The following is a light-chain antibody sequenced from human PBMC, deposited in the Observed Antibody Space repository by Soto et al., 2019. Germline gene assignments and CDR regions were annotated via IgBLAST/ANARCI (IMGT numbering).Light chain of an antibody. CDR3: SSFAGNNNL. V-gene: IGLV2-8*01. Sequence: QSALTQPPSASGSPGQSVTISCTGTSSDVGGYDLVSWYQQHPGKAPKLILXXVAKRPXXVPXRXSGSMSGNTASLTVSGLQADXESDYYCSSFAGNNNLFGGGTKLTVL. J-gene: IGLJ2*01. CDR2: XVA. CDR1: SSDVGGYDL.